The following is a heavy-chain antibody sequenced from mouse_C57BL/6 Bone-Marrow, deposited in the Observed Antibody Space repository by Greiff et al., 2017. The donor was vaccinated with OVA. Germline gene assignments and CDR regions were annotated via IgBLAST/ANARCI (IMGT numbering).Heavy chain of an antibody. CDR1: GYAFSSSW. V-gene: IGHV1-82*01. D-gene: IGHD6-1*01. CDR3: AKGHIANRYWYFDV. CDR2: IYPGDGDT. J-gene: IGHJ1*03. Sequence: QVQLQQSGPELVKPGASVKISCKASGYAFSSSWMNWVKQRPGTGLEWIGRIYPGDGDTNYNGKFKGKATLTADKSSSTAYMQLSSLTSEDSAVYFCAKGHIANRYWYFDVWGTGTTVTVSS.